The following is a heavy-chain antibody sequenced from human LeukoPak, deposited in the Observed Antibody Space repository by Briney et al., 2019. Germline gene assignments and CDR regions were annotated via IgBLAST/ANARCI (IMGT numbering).Heavy chain of an antibody. Sequence: GGSLRLSCAASGFTFSSYSMNWVRQAPGKGLEWVSSISSSSSYIYYADSVKGRFTISRDNAKNSLYLQMNSLRAEDTAVYYCARDPTGSGSWKFFDYWGQGTLVTVSS. J-gene: IGHJ4*02. CDR2: ISSSSSYI. CDR1: GFTFSSYS. D-gene: IGHD6-13*01. CDR3: ARDPTGSGSWKFFDY. V-gene: IGHV3-21*01.